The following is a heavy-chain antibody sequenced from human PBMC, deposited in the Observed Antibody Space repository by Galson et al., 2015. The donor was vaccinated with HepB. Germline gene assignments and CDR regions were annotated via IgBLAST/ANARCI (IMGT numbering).Heavy chain of an antibody. CDR3: AREYGGNSTPFDY. CDR2: INPNSGGT. V-gene: IGHV1-2*02. CDR1: GYTFTGYY. D-gene: IGHD4-23*01. J-gene: IGHJ4*02. Sequence: SVKVSCKASGYTFTGYYMHWVRQAPGQGLEWMGWINPNSGGTNYAQKFQGRVTMTRDTSISTAYMELSSLRSEDTAVYYCAREYGGNSTPFDYWGQGTLVTVSS.